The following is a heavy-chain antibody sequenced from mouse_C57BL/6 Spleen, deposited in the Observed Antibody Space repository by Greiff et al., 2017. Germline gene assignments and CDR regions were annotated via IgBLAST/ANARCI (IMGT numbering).Heavy chain of an antibody. CDR1: GYKFTGSW. Sequence: QVQLQQSGAELMKPGASVKLSCKATGYKFTGSWIEWVKQRPGHGLEWIGEILPGSGSTNYNEKFKGKATFTADTSSNTAYMQLSSLTTEESAISDCSSDGSRGAIYAMDYWGQGTSVTVSS. J-gene: IGHJ4*01. D-gene: IGHD1-1*01. CDR3: SSDGSRGAIYAMDY. V-gene: IGHV1-9*01. CDR2: ILPGSGST.